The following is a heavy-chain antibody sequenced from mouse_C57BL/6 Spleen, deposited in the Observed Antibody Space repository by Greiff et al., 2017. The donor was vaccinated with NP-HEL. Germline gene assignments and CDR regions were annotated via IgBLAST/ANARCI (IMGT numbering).Heavy chain of an antibody. V-gene: IGHV1-80*01. J-gene: IGHJ2*01. D-gene: IGHD2-1*01. CDR1: GYAFSSYW. CDR2: IYPGDGDT. Sequence: QVQLKQSGAELVKPGASVKISCKASGYAFSSYWMNWVKQRPGKGLEWIGQIYPGDGDTNYNGKFKGKATLTADKSSSTAYMQLSSLTSEDSAVYFCARSELYYRYFDYWGQGTTLTVSS. CDR3: ARSELYYRYFDY.